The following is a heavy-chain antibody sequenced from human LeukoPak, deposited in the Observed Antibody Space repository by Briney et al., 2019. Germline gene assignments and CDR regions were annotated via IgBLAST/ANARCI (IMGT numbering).Heavy chain of an antibody. J-gene: IGHJ4*02. CDR1: GGSISSGDYY. D-gene: IGHD3-22*01. CDR3: ARGSITMIAGPTYYFDY. Sequence: SQTLSLTCTVSGGSISSGDYYWSWIRQPPGKGLERIGYIYYSGSTYYNPSLKSRVTISVDTSKNQFSLKLSSVTAADTAVYYCARGSITMIAGPTYYFDYWGQGTLVTVSS. CDR2: IYYSGST. V-gene: IGHV4-30-4*08.